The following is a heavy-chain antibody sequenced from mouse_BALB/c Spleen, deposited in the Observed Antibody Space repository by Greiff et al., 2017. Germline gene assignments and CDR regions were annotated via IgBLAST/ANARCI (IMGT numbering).Heavy chain of an antibody. V-gene: IGHV1-54*03. D-gene: IGHD1-1*01. CDR1: GYAFTNYL. CDR3: ARSTIYYYGSSAFAY. J-gene: IGHJ3*01. Sequence: QVQLKQSGAELVRPGTSVKVSCKASGYAFTNYLIEWVKQRPGQGLEWIGVINPGSGGTNYNEKFKGKATLTADKSSSTAYMQLSSLTSDDSAVYFCARSTIYYYGSSAFAYWGQGTLVTVSA. CDR2: INPGSGGT.